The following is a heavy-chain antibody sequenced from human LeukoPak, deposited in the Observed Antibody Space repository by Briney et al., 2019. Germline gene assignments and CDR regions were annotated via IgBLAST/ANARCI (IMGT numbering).Heavy chain of an antibody. Sequence: PSETLSLTCTVSGGSISSSSYYWGWIRQPPGKGLEWIGIICNSGSTYYNLSLKSRVTISVDTSKNQFSLKLSSVTAADTAVYYCARVSGSYPLYFDYWGQGTLVTVSS. D-gene: IGHD1-26*01. CDR1: GGSISSSSYY. CDR2: ICNSGST. V-gene: IGHV4-39*07. J-gene: IGHJ4*02. CDR3: ARVSGSYPLYFDY.